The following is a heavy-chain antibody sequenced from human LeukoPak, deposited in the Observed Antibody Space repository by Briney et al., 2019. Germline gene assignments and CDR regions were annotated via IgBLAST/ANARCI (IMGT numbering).Heavy chain of an antibody. V-gene: IGHV3-7*01. CDR3: ARDPPNA. D-gene: IGHD2-8*01. CDR2: IKQDGSDT. CDR1: GFTLSGYW. Sequence: PGGSLRLSCAASGFTLSGYWMSWVRQAPGKGLEWVAKIKQDGSDTYYVDSVKGRFTISRDNAKNSLYLQMNSLRVEDTAVYYCARDPPNAWGQGTLVTVSS. J-gene: IGHJ5*02.